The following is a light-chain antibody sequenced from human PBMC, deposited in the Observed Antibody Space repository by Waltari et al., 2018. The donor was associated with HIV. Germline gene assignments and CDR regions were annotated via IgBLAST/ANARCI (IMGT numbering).Light chain of an antibody. J-gene: IGLJ2*01. CDR2: SSN. CDR3: AAWDDSRNGEVI. CDR1: NSNIGSNS. Sequence: QSVLTQPPSASGTPGQRVTISCSGRNSNIGSNSVNWYQQVPGKAPKLCIDSSNQRPSGGPDRFCGSKSGNSASLAISGLRSEDEADYYCAAWDDSRNGEVIFGGGTKLTVL. V-gene: IGLV1-44*01.